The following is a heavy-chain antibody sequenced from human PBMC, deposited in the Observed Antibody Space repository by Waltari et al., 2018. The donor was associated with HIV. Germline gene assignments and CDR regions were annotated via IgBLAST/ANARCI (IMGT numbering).Heavy chain of an antibody. Sequence: VQLTESEGDGVRSGKCLSHILDAGGRGFARDRTPWVRQAPGKGREWVATIWYDKSRKCHIDAVRRRFTISRDNSKGTLYLQMDNLRDEATAVYYCAGDDLAHDYGWGSPLFWGQGTLVTVSA. CDR3: AGDDLAHDYGWGSPLF. V-gene: IGHV3-33*08. CDR1: GRGFARDR. J-gene: IGHJ4*02. CDR2: IWYDKSRK. D-gene: IGHD3-10*01.